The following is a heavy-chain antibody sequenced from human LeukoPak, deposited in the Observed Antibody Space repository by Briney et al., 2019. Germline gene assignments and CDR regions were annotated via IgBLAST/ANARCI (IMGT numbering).Heavy chain of an antibody. D-gene: IGHD4-17*01. J-gene: IGHJ4*02. V-gene: IGHV3-48*04. Sequence: GGSLRLSCAASGFTVSSNYMSWVRQAPGKGLEWVSYISSSSSTIYYADSVKGRFTIFRDNAKNSLYLQMISLRAEDTAVYFCARDRYGDYAIDSWGQGTLVTVSS. CDR1: GFTVSSNY. CDR3: ARDRYGDYAIDS. CDR2: ISSSSSTI.